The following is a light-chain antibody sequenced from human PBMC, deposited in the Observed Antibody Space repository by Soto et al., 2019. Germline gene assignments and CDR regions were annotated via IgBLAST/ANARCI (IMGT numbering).Light chain of an antibody. CDR1: QGINNY. CDR2: AAC. CDR3: QQLNSYPSST. J-gene: IGKJ4*01. V-gene: IGKV1-9*01. Sequence: IQLTQSPCSLSAPVGDRVTVTCRASQGINNYLAWYQQKPGKAPKLLIYAACTWQSGVPSRFSGSGSGTDFTLTISSLQPEDFATYYCQQLNSYPSSTFGGGTKVDIK.